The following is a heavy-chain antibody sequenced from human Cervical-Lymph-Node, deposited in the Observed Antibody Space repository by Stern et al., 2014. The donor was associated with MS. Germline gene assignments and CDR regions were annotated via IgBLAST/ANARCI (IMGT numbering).Heavy chain of an antibody. J-gene: IGHJ4*02. CDR1: GFTFTNYA. D-gene: IGHD1-1*01. V-gene: IGHV3-23*04. CDR3: GVAGNY. Sequence: EVQLVESGGDLVQPGGSLRLSCAGSGFTFTNYAMNWVRQAPGKGLEWVAGISVNGHNTFYADAVKGRFTISRDTSTHTLYLQMNSLRADDTAIYYCGVAGNYWGQGTLVTVSS. CDR2: ISVNGHNT.